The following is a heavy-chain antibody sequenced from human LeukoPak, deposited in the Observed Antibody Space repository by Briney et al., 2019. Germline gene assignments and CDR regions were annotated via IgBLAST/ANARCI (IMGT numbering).Heavy chain of an antibody. CDR3: AREEGVPAAIRRAYGMDV. CDR1: GGSISSSSYY. V-gene: IGHV4-39*07. CDR2: IYYSGST. D-gene: IGHD2-2*02. Sequence: SETLSLTCTVSGGSISSSSYYWGWIRQPPGKGLEWIGSIYYSGSTNYNPSLKSRVTMSVDTSKNQFSLKLSSVTAADTAVYYCAREEGVPAAIRRAYGMDVWGQGTTVTVSS. J-gene: IGHJ6*02.